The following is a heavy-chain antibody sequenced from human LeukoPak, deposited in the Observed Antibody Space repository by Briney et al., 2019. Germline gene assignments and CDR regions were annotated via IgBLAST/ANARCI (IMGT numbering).Heavy chain of an antibody. CDR2: ISGGGGTT. J-gene: IGHJ4*02. D-gene: IGHD1-26*01. V-gene: IGHV3-23*01. CDR1: EFTFGNYV. CDR3: PSGSADY. Sequence: GGSLRLSCAASEFTFGNYVMSWVRQAPGEGLEWVSVISGGGGTTYYADSVKGRFTISRDNSRNTLYLQMNSLRAEDTAVYYCPSGSADYWGQGTLVTVSS.